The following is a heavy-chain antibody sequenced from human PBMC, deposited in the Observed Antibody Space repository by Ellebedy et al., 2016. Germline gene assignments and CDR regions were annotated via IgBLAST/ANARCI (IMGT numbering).Heavy chain of an antibody. J-gene: IGHJ4*02. Sequence: GGSLRLXXAASGFTFNIYGVSWVRQAPGKGLEWVSTISGGGDNTYYADSVKGRFTISRDNSKNTLYLQMNSLRAEDTAVYYCTKPSSYMNMFFENWGQGTLVTVSS. CDR2: ISGGGDNT. CDR3: TKPSSYMNMFFEN. V-gene: IGHV3-23*01. CDR1: GFTFNIYG. D-gene: IGHD3-16*01.